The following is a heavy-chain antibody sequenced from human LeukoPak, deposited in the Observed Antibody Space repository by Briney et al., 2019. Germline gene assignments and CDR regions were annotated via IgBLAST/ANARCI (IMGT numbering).Heavy chain of an antibody. CDR2: IFYSGST. CDR3: AVVSGSYPHDAFDI. CDR1: GGSISTSNYY. Sequence: SETLSLTCTVSGGSISTSNYYWGWIRQPPGKGLEWIGNIFYSGSTYYSPSLRSRVTISLDTSKNQFSLKLSSVTAADTAVYYCAVVSGSYPHDAFDIWGQGTMVTVSS. J-gene: IGHJ3*02. D-gene: IGHD1-26*01. V-gene: IGHV4-39*07.